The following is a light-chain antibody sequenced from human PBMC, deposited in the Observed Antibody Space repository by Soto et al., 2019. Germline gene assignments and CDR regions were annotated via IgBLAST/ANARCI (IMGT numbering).Light chain of an antibody. CDR1: QSVSSNY. CDR2: GAS. J-gene: IGKJ4*01. Sequence: EIVLTQSPGTLSLSPGERATLSCRASQSVSSNYLAWYQQKPGQAPRLLIYGASTRATGIPDRISDSGSGTDFTLTISRLEPEDFAVYYCQQYGRSPPLIFGGGTKVEIK. CDR3: QQYGRSPPLI. V-gene: IGKV3-20*01.